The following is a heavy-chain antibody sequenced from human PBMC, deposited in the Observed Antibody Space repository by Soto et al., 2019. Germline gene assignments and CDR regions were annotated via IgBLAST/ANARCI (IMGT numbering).Heavy chain of an antibody. CDR2: IYYSGST. D-gene: IGHD5-12*01. V-gene: IGHV4-31*03. CDR1: GGSISSGGYY. CDR3: ARDPGHSGYDDNAFDI. J-gene: IGHJ3*02. Sequence: SETLSLTCTVSGGSISSGGYYWSWIRQHPGKGLEWIGYIYYSGSTYYNPSLKSRVTISVDTSKNQFSLKLSSVTAADTAVYYCARDPGHSGYDDNAFDIWGQGTMVTVSS.